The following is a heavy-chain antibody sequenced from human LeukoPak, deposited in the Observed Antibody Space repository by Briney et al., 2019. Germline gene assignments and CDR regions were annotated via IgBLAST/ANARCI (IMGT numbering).Heavy chain of an antibody. V-gene: IGHV1-69*04. CDR3: AREKTLGQLWWEYYYYGMDV. Sequence: GASVKVSCKASGGTFSSYAISWVRQAPGQVLEWMGRIIPILGIANYAQKFQGRVTITADKSTSTAYMELNSLRSEDTAVYYCAREKTLGQLWWEYYYYGMDVWGQGTTVTVSS. D-gene: IGHD5-18*01. CDR2: IIPILGIA. J-gene: IGHJ6*02. CDR1: GGTFSSYA.